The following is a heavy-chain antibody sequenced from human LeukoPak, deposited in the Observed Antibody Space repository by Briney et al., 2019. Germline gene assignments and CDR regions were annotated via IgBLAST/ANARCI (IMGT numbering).Heavy chain of an antibody. CDR1: GASIDNGNFY. J-gene: IGHJ5*02. Sequence: SETLSLTCTVSGASIDNGNFYGSWIRQPAGKGLEWIGRIYTSENTDYNPSLKSRVTISVDTSKNQFSLKLSSVTAADTAVYYCARDFYPRRFDPWGQGTLVTVSS. CDR3: ARDFYPRRFDP. D-gene: IGHD2/OR15-2a*01. V-gene: IGHV4-61*02. CDR2: IYTSENT.